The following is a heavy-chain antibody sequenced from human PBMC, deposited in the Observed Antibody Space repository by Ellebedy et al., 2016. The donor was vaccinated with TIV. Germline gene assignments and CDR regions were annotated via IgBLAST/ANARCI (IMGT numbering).Heavy chain of an antibody. CDR1: GYTFIDYG. J-gene: IGHJ6*02. Sequence: AASVKVSCKSSGYTFIDYGVTWVRQAPGQGLDWMGWVSAYSGNTNYAENLQGRVTMTTDTSTDTAYMELRSLRSEDTAVYYCASGGYCSGGSCLSGGMDVWGQGTTVTVSS. CDR2: VSAYSGNT. CDR3: ASGGYCSGGSCLSGGMDV. V-gene: IGHV1-18*01. D-gene: IGHD2-15*01.